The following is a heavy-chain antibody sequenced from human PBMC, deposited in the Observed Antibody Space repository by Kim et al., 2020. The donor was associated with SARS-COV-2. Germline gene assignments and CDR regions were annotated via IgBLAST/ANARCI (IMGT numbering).Heavy chain of an antibody. CDR3: GITFGGVIRDY. D-gene: IGHD3-16*02. V-gene: IGHV4-39*01. Sequence: TYYNPSLKSRVTISVDTSKNQFSLKRSSVTAADTAVYYCGITFGGVIRDYWGQGTLVTVSS. CDR2: T. J-gene: IGHJ4*02.